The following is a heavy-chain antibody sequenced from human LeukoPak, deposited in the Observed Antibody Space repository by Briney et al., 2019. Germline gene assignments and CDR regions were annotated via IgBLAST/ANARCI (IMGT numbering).Heavy chain of an antibody. CDR3: ARRVSLNGMDV. Sequence: GESLKISCKGSGYSFTSYWIAWVRQMPGKGLEWMGIIFPADSDTRYSLSFQGQVTISADKSISTAYLQWSSLKASDTAMYYCARRVSLNGMDVWGQGTTVTVSS. J-gene: IGHJ6*02. D-gene: IGHD5/OR15-5a*01. V-gene: IGHV5-51*01. CDR1: GYSFTSYW. CDR2: IFPADSDT.